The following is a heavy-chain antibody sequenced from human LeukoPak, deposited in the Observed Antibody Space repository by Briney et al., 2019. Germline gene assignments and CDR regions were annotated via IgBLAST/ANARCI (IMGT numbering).Heavy chain of an antibody. D-gene: IGHD4-17*01. CDR1: GFTFSNYW. V-gene: IGHV3-74*01. J-gene: IGHJ6*02. CDR2: INSDGSRT. Sequence: GGSLRPSCAASGFTFSNYWTHWVRQAPGKGLVWVSRINSDGSRTSYADSVKGRFTIPRDNAKNTLNLLMNSLRAEDTAVYYCAREYGAYGAGMDVWGQGTTVAVSS. CDR3: AREYGAYGAGMDV.